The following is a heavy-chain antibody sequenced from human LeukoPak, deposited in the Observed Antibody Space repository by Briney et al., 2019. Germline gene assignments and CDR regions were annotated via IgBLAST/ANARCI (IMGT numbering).Heavy chain of an antibody. CDR2: IRGTDNTYAT. Sequence: GGSLRLSCAASGFTFSASAIHWVRQASGKGLEWVGRIRGTDNTYATDYVESVKGRFTISRDDSKNTAYLQMNSLKTDDTAVYYCSTPVTALTYWGQGTLVTVSS. CDR1: GFTFSASA. CDR3: STPVTALTY. D-gene: IGHD4-17*01. V-gene: IGHV3-73*01. J-gene: IGHJ4*02.